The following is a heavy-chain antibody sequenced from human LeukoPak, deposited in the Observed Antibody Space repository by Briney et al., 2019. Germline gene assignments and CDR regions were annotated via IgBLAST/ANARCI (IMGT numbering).Heavy chain of an antibody. Sequence: GGSLSLSCAASGFTFSDYYMSWIRQAPGKGLEWISYISTSGSTIYYADSVKGRFTISRDNAKNSLYLQMNSLRAEDTAVYYCARGGIAARFDPWGQGTLVTVSS. D-gene: IGHD6-13*01. CDR1: GFTFSDYY. V-gene: IGHV3-11*01. CDR2: ISTSGSTI. J-gene: IGHJ5*02. CDR3: ARGGIAARFDP.